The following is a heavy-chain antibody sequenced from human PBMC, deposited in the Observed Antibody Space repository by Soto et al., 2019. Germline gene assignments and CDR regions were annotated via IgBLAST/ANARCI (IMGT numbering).Heavy chain of an antibody. CDR3: ARDLMITFGGVPYDI. CDR1: GFTFSSYG. Sequence: QVQLVESGGGVVQPGRSLRLSCAASGFTFSSYGMHWVRQAPGKGLEWVAVIWYDGSNKYYADSVKGRFTISRDNSKNPLYLQMNSLRAEDTAVYYCARDLMITFGGVPYDIWGQGTMVTVSS. CDR2: IWYDGSNK. J-gene: IGHJ3*02. V-gene: IGHV3-33*01. D-gene: IGHD3-16*01.